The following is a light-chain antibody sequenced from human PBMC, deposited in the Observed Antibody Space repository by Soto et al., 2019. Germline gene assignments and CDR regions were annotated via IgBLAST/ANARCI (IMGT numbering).Light chain of an antibody. J-gene: IGKJ4*01. CDR1: QGITSY. CDR2: GAS. CDR3: KQTSSYTST. V-gene: IGKV1-9*01. Sequence: IQLTQSPSSLSASVGDSVTITCRASQGITSYLAWYQQKPGKAPNLLIYGASTLQSGVPSRFSGSGSGTDFTLTLNRLQAEDFATYYRKQTSSYTSTFGGGTKV.